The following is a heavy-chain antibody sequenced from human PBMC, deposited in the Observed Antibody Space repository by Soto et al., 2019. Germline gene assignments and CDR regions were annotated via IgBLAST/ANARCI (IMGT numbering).Heavy chain of an antibody. CDR2: IIPIFGTA. Sequence: ASVKVSCKASGGTFSSYAISWVRQAPGQGLEWMGGIIPIFGTANYAQKFQGRVTITADESTSTAYMELSSLRSEDTAVYYCAREGEGHDYGGNSGLPYDYWGQGTLVTVSS. CDR1: GGTFSSYA. V-gene: IGHV1-69*13. CDR3: AREGEGHDYGGNSGLPYDY. D-gene: IGHD4-17*01. J-gene: IGHJ4*02.